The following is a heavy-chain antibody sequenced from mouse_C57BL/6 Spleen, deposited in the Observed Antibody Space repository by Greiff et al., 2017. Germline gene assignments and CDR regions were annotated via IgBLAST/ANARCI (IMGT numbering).Heavy chain of an antibody. Sequence: EVQLVESGGGLVKPGGSLKLSCAASGFTFSSYAMSWVRQTPATRLAWVATISDGGSYTYYPDNVKGRFTISRDNAKNNLYLQMSHLKSEDTAMYYCARGTTVGGWGQGTLVTVSA. V-gene: IGHV5-4*01. J-gene: IGHJ3*01. D-gene: IGHD1-1*01. CDR1: GFTFSSYA. CDR2: ISDGGSYT. CDR3: ARGTTVGG.